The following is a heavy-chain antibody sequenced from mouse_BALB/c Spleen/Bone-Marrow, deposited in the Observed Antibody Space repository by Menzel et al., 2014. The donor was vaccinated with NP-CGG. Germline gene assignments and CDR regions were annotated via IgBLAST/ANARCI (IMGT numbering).Heavy chain of an antibody. V-gene: IGHV5-6-4*01. J-gene: IGHJ3*01. D-gene: IGHD2-3*01. CDR1: GFTFSTYI. CDR3: TREEDYDGNYKFAY. Sequence: EVQVVEPGGDLVKPGGSLKLSCAASGFTFSTYIMSWVRQTPEKRLEWVATISSGGRYIFYPDSVKGRFTLSRDNAKNTLYLQMSSLRSDDTAMYYCTREEDYDGNYKFAYWGQGTLVTVSA. CDR2: ISSGGRYI.